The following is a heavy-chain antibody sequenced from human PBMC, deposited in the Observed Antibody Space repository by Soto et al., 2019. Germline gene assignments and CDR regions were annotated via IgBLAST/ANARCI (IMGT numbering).Heavy chain of an antibody. CDR2: INTNTGNP. Sequence: ASVKVSCKASGYTFTSYAMNWVRQAPGQGLEWMGWINTNTGNPTYAQGFTGRFVFSLDTSVSTAYLQISSLKAEDTAVYYCARGLIAARTDYYYYYMDVWGKGTTVTVSS. CDR3: ARGLIAARTDYYYYYMDV. D-gene: IGHD6-6*01. J-gene: IGHJ6*03. CDR1: GYTFTSYA. V-gene: IGHV7-4-1*02.